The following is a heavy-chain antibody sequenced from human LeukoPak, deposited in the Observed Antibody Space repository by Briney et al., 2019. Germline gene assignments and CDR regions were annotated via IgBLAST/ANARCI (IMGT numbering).Heavy chain of an antibody. J-gene: IGHJ4*02. CDR1: GGSISSYY. V-gene: IGHV4-59*01. Sequence: PSETLSLICTVSGGSISSYYWSWIRQPPGKGLEWIGYIYYSGSTNYNPSLKSRVTISVDTSKNQFSLKLSSVTAADTAVYYCARVPLNYYDSSGPYFDYWGQGTLVTVSS. CDR3: ARVPLNYYDSSGPYFDY. CDR2: IYYSGST. D-gene: IGHD3-22*01.